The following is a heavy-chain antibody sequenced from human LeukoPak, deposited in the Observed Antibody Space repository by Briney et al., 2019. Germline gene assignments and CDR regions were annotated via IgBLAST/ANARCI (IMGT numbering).Heavy chain of an antibody. V-gene: IGHV3-43*01. CDR2: ISWDGGST. Sequence: PGGSLRLSCAASGFTFDDYTMHWVRQAPGKGPEWVSLISWDGGSTYYADSVKGRFTISRDNSKNSLYLQMNSLRAEDTAVYYCARLSLWHQLPGDYWGQGTLATVSS. CDR3: ARLSLWHQLPGDY. D-gene: IGHD2-2*01. CDR1: GFTFDDYT. J-gene: IGHJ4*02.